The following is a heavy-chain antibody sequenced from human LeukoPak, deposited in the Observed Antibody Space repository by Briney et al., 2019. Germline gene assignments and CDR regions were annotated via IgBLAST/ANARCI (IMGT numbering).Heavy chain of an antibody. J-gene: IGHJ4*02. D-gene: IGHD5-24*01. CDR1: GFTFSSYG. CDR3: ARDTMATISFLNYFDY. V-gene: IGHV3-30*03. Sequence: QPGGSLRLSCAASGFTFSSYGMHWVRQAPGKGLEWVAVISYDGSNNYYAYSVKGRFTISRDNSKNTLYLQMSSLRAEDTAVYYCARDTMATISFLNYFDYWGQGTLVTVSS. CDR2: ISYDGSNN.